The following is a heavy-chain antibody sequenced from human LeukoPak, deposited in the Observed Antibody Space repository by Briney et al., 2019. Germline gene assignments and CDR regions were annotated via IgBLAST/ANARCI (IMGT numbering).Heavy chain of an antibody. V-gene: IGHV4-59*01. CDR3: ARTTEGGYTYDYFYYYYMDV. J-gene: IGHJ6*03. CDR2: IYYSGST. D-gene: IGHD5-18*01. CDR1: GGSISSYY. Sequence: ASETLSLTCTVSGGSISSYYWSWIRQPPGKGLEWIGYIYYSGSTNYNPSLKSRVTISVDTSKNQFSLKLSSVTAADTAVYYCARTTEGGYTYDYFYYYYMDVWGKGTTVTISS.